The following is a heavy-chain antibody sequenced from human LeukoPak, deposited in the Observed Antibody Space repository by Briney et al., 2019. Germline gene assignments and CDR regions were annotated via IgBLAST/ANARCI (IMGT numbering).Heavy chain of an antibody. D-gene: IGHD6-13*01. V-gene: IGHV3-30*02. CDR2: IRYDGSNK. CDR3: AKDMEDSSSWNYFDY. CDR1: GFTFSSYG. Sequence: PGGSLRLSCAASGFTFSSYGMHWVRQAPGKGLEWVAFIRYDGSNKYYADSVKGRFTISRDNSKNTLYLQMNSLRAEDTAVYYCAKDMEDSSSWNYFDYWGQGTLVTVSS. J-gene: IGHJ4*02.